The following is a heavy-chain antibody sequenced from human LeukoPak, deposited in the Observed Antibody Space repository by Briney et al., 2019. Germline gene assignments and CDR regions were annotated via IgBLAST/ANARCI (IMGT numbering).Heavy chain of an antibody. V-gene: IGHV3-23*01. CDR1: GVTFSSYA. D-gene: IGHD4-17*01. CDR3: ARGTTVTQLYDAFDI. J-gene: IGHJ3*02. CDR2: ISGSGGTT. Sequence: GGSLRLSCAASGVTFSSYAMSWVRQAPGKGLEWVSAISGSGGTTYYADSVKGRFTISRDNAKNSLYLQMNSLRAEDTAVYYCARGTTVTQLYDAFDIWGQGTMVTVSS.